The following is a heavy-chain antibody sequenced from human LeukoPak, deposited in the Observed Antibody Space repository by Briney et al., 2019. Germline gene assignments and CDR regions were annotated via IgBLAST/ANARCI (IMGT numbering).Heavy chain of an antibody. J-gene: IGHJ1*01. D-gene: IGHD3-10*01. CDR1: GLTISNNS. Sequence: PGGSLRLSCAASGLTISNNSMGWVRQAPGKGLEWVSLIYSGGSTYSADFVKGRFTISRDNSKNTLHLQMNSLRVEDTAVYYCARDTDYYGSGRHGYFDHWGQGTLVTVSS. CDR3: ARDTDYYGSGRHGYFDH. CDR2: IYSGGST. V-gene: IGHV3-66*01.